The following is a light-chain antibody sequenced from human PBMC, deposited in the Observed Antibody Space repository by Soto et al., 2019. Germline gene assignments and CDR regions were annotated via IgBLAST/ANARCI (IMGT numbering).Light chain of an antibody. CDR1: QSLLHINGYNY. CDR3: IQTLQTPLT. V-gene: IGKV2-28*01. CDR2: LAS. J-gene: IGKJ4*01. Sequence: IVVTQSPLSLPVTPGEPASISCRSSQSLLHINGYNYLDWYLQRQGQSPGLLIYLASNRASVVPDRFSGSGSGTEFTLKISRVEAEDFGVYYCIQTLQTPLTFGGGTKV.